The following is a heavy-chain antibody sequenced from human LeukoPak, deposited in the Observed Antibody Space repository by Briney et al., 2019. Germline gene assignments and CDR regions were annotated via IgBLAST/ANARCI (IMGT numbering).Heavy chain of an antibody. D-gene: IGHD2-15*01. CDR1: GFTFSSYS. Sequence: GGSLRLSCAASGFTFSSYSMNWVRQAPGKGLEWVSSISSSSSYIYYADSVKGRFTISRDNAKNSLYLQMNSLRAEDTAVYYCARSGVVAALYYYYMDVWGKGTTVTVS. CDR2: ISSSSSYI. J-gene: IGHJ6*03. V-gene: IGHV3-21*01. CDR3: ARSGVVAALYYYYMDV.